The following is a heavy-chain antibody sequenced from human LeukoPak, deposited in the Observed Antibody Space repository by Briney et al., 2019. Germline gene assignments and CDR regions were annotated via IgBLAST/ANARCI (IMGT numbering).Heavy chain of an antibody. CDR2: IKQDGSEK. V-gene: IGHV3-7*01. Sequence: GGSLRLSCAASGFTVTTNYLSWVRQAPGKGLEWVANIKQDGSEKYYVDSVKGRFTISRDNAKNSLYLQMNSLRAEDTAVYYCARVLIAALGAFDIWGQGTMVTVSS. J-gene: IGHJ3*02. D-gene: IGHD6-6*01. CDR1: GFTVTTNY. CDR3: ARVLIAALGAFDI.